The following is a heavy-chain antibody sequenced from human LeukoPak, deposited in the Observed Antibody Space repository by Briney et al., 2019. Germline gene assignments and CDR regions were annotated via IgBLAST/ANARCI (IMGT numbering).Heavy chain of an antibody. Sequence: GRSLRLSCAASGFTFTNYDIHWVRQTPGKGLVWVAVIWHDGSSPYYADAVKRRFTISRDNSKNTLFLQMNSLRDEDTAVYYCARTHCDITHCYENYFDYWGQRTLVTVSS. CDR3: ARTHCDITHCYENYFDY. CDR1: GFTFTNYD. V-gene: IGHV3-33*01. J-gene: IGHJ4*02. D-gene: IGHD2-2*01. CDR2: IWHDGSSP.